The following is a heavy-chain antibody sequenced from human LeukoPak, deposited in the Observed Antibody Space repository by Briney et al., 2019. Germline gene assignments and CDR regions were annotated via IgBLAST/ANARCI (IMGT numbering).Heavy chain of an antibody. CDR1: GFHFSSHS. CDR3: ARDLSDNYTIDN. D-gene: IGHD4-11*01. V-gene: IGHV3-48*01. CDR2: INAARDAV. J-gene: IGHJ4*02. Sequence: PGGSLRLSFIASGFHFSSHSMNWVRQAPGKGLEWLSYINAARDAVFYADSVKGRFTISRDNAQNSLYLQMSGLRAEDTALYYCARDLSDNYTIDNWGQGTQVTVSS.